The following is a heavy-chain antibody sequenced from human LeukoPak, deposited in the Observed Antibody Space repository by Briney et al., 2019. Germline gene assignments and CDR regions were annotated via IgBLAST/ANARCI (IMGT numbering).Heavy chain of an antibody. CDR2: IYYSGTT. CDR3: ATGLWDYFDY. CDR1: GGSISSYY. D-gene: IGHD7-27*01. Sequence: SETLSLTCTVSGGSISSYYWNWIRQPPGKGLDCIGYIYYSGTTNYNPSLKSRVTISLDTSKNQFSLKLSSVTAADTAVYYCATGLWDYFDYWGQGTLVTVSS. V-gene: IGHV4-59*08. J-gene: IGHJ4*02.